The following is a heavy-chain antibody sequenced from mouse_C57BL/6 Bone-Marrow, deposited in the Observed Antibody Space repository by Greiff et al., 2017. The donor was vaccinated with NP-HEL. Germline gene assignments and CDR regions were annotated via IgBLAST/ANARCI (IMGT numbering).Heavy chain of an antibody. J-gene: IGHJ2*01. CDR3: AREYYGSSSLYLDY. V-gene: IGHV5-12*01. Sequence: EVHLVESGGGLVQPGGSLKLSCAASGFTFSDYYMYWVRQTPEKRLEWVAYISNGGGSTYYPDTVKGRFTISRDNAKNTLYLQMSRLKSEDTAMYYCAREYYGSSSLYLDYWGQGTTLTVSS. CDR2: ISNGGGST. CDR1: GFTFSDYY. D-gene: IGHD1-1*01.